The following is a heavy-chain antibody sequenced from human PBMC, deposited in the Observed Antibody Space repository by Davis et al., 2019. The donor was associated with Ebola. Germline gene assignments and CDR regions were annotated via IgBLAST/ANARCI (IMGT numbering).Heavy chain of an antibody. CDR1: GASTSSYY. D-gene: IGHD5-24*01. J-gene: IGHJ4*02. CDR3: TRRGGDMATVDF. CDR2: SHYSGTT. Sequence: MPGGSLRLSCTVSGASTSSYYWGWTRQPPGKGLEWIGYSHYSGTTNYNPSLKSRVTISVDTSKNQFSLKLSSVTAADTAMYYCTRRGGDMATVDFWGQGTLVTVSS. V-gene: IGHV4-59*08.